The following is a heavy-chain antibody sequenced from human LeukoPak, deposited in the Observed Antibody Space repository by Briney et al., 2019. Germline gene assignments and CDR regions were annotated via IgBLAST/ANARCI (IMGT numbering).Heavy chain of an antibody. CDR1: GGTFSRYA. CDR3: ARAYSGYDFFDY. J-gene: IGHJ4*02. D-gene: IGHD5-12*01. Sequence: SVKVSYKASGGTFSRYAISWVRQAPGQGLEWMGGIIPIFGTANYAQKFQGRVTITADESTSTAYMEVSSLRSEDTTVYYCARAYSGYDFFDYWGQGILVTVSS. V-gene: IGHV1-69*13. CDR2: IIPIFGTA.